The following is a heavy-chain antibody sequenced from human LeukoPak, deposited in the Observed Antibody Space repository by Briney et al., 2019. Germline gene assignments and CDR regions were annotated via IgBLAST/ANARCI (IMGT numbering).Heavy chain of an antibody. CDR2: FLYSGTT. J-gene: IGHJ4*02. CDR3: ATLVYSGSRYHFDT. V-gene: IGHV4-59*02. D-gene: IGHD1-26*01. CDR1: NGAVKNYY. Sequence: SETLSLTCSVSNGAVKNYYWTWIRQPPGQGLEWIGNFLYSGTTTYRASLDSRLIISADNSKNTVSLRLFSVTAADTAVYYCATLVYSGSRYHFDTWGQGTLVTVSS.